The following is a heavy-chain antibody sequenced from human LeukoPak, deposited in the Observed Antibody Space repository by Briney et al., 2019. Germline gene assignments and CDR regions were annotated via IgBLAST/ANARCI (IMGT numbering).Heavy chain of an antibody. CDR3: ARVRDYGSGRQIWFAP. Sequence: SETLSLTCTVFGGSISSYYWSWIRQPPGKGLEWIGYIYYSGSTNYNPSLKSRVTISVDTSQNQFSLKLSSVTAADTAVYYCARVRDYGSGRQIWFAPWGQGTPVTVSS. J-gene: IGHJ5*02. CDR1: GGSISSYY. D-gene: IGHD3-10*01. CDR2: IYYSGST. V-gene: IGHV4-59*01.